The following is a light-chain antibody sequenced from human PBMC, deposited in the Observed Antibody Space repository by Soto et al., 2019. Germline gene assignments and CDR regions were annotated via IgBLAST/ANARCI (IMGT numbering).Light chain of an antibody. V-gene: IGKV3-11*01. CDR3: QQYNNWPWT. Sequence: EIVLTQSPATLSLSPGERATLSCRASQSVGSYLTWYQQKPGQAPRLLIYGASNRATGIPARFSGSGSGTDFTLTISSLEPEDFAVYYCQQYNNWPWTFGQGTKVDIK. CDR2: GAS. J-gene: IGKJ1*01. CDR1: QSVGSY.